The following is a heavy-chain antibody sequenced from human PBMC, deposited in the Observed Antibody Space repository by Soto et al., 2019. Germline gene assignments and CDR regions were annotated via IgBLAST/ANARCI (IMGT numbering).Heavy chain of an antibody. CDR1: GGSISSYY. J-gene: IGHJ6*02. CDR2: IHYSGST. CDR3: ARDMVRGVNGMDV. V-gene: IGHV4-59*01. D-gene: IGHD3-10*01. Sequence: SETLSLTCTVSGGSISSYYWSWIRQPPGKGLEWIGYIHYSGSTNYNPSLKSRVTISVDTSKNQFSLKLSSVTAADTAVYYCARDMVRGVNGMDVWGQGTTVTVSS.